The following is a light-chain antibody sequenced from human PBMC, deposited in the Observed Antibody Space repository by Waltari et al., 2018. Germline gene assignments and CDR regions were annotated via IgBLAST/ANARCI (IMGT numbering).Light chain of an antibody. CDR2: EGS. CDR3: SSYAGTSTWV. CDR1: SCDVGTYNL. J-gene: IGLJ3*02. V-gene: IGLV2-23*01. Sequence: QSALTQPASVSGSPGQSITLSCTGTSCDVGTYNLASWYQQHPGKAPKLMIYEGSKRPSGVSNRFSGSKSGNTASLTISGLQAEDEADYYCSSYAGTSTWVFGGGTKLTVL.